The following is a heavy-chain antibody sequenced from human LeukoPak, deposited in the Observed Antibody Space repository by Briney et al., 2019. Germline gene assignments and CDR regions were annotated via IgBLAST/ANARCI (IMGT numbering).Heavy chain of an antibody. CDR3: ARDVYASGSYWFDY. V-gene: IGHV3-48*01. D-gene: IGHD3-10*01. CDR1: GFTFSTYG. J-gene: IGHJ4*02. Sequence: GGSLRLSCAASGFTFSTYGLNWVRQAPGKGLEWLSYISSGGGTIYYADPLKGRFTISRDNAKNSLYLQMNSLRAEDTAMYYCARDVYASGSYWFDYWGQGTLVTVSS. CDR2: ISSGGGTI.